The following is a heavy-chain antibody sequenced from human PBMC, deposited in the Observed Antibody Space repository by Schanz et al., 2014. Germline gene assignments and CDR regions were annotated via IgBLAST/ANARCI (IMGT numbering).Heavy chain of an antibody. CDR3: AKARRKSNCSGGRCFHYSYYGMDV. CDR1: GFIFSSYG. V-gene: IGHV3-23*04. D-gene: IGHD2-15*01. Sequence: EVQLVESGGGVVQPGRSLRLSCAASGFIFSSYGLHWVRQAPGKGLEWVSTISASGGSTYYADSVKGRFTISRDNSKNILYLQMNSLRAEDTAVYYCAKARRKSNCSGGRCFHYSYYGMDVWGQGTTVTVSS. J-gene: IGHJ6*02. CDR2: ISASGGST.